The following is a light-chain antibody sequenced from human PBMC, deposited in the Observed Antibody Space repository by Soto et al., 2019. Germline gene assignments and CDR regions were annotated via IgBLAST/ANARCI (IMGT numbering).Light chain of an antibody. CDR2: DAS. Sequence: DIQMTQSPSSLSASVGDRVTITCQASQDISNYLNWYQQKPGKAPKLLIYDASNLGTGVPSRFSGSRSGTDFTFTINSLQPEDIATYYCQQYDNLPITFGQGTRLEIK. CDR3: QQYDNLPIT. V-gene: IGKV1-33*01. CDR1: QDISNY. J-gene: IGKJ5*01.